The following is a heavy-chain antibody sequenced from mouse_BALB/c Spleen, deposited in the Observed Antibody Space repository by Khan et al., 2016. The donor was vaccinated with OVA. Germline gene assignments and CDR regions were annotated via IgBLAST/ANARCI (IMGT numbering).Heavy chain of an antibody. CDR2: TNPTNGRT. CDR1: GYTFTSYW. Sequence: QVQLQQSGAELVKAGASVKMSCKASGYTFTSYWMHWVKQRLGQGLEWFAETNPTNGRTYYNEKFKSKATLTVDKSSSTAYMLLSGPTSEDSAVYYWARNKKIVATYFDYWGQGTTLTVSS. CDR3: ARNKKIVATYFDY. D-gene: IGHD1-1*01. V-gene: IGHV1S81*02. J-gene: IGHJ2*01.